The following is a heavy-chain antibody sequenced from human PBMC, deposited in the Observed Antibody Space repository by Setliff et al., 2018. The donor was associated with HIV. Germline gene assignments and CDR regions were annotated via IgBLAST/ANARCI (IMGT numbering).Heavy chain of an antibody. CDR3: ARERDFYYDNSGYSFDY. V-gene: IGHV4-61*09. D-gene: IGHD3-22*01. CDR1: GGSISSNSYY. CDR2: IYTSGST. Sequence: SETLSLTCTVSGGSISSNSYYWSWIRQPAGKGLEWIGHIYTSGSTNYNPSLNSRATISVDTSKNQFSLNLRSETAADTAVYYCARERDFYYDNSGYSFDYWGQGTLVTVSS. J-gene: IGHJ4*02.